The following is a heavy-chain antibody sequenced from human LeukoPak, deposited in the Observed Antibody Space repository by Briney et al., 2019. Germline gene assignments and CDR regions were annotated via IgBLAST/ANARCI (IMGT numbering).Heavy chain of an antibody. D-gene: IGHD5-12*01. V-gene: IGHV3-23*01. CDR1: GFTLRSYD. CDR2: TSGSGVNS. J-gene: IGHJ4*02. Sequence: GGSLRLSCAASGFTLRSYDMSWVRQAPGKGLEWVAATSGSGVNSYYADSVRGRFAISRDNSQNTLYLQMDSLRAEDTALYYCAKEYSGYDFDYWGQGTLVTVSS. CDR3: AKEYSGYDFDY.